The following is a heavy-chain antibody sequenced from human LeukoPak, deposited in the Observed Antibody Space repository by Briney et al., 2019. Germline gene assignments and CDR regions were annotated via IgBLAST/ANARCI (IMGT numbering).Heavy chain of an antibody. J-gene: IGHJ4*02. CDR2: IYPGDSDT. Sequence: GESLQISCKASGYSFTTYWIGWVRQTPGKGLEWMGIIYPGDSDTRYSPSFQGQVTISADKSISTAYLQWSSLKASDTAMYYCARPSGTPPLEFDYWGQGTLVTVSS. CDR3: ARPSGTPPLEFDY. D-gene: IGHD1-26*01. V-gene: IGHV5-51*01. CDR1: GYSFTTYW.